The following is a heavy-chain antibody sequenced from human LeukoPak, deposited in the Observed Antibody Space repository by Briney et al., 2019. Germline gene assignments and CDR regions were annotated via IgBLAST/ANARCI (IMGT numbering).Heavy chain of an antibody. V-gene: IGHV3-23*01. CDR3: ASHSGYDL. CDR2: ISATRGNT. Sequence: PGGSLRLSCVASGFTFTNYAMSWVRQPPGKGLEWVSAISATRGNTYYADSVQGRFSISRDNSKNTLYLQMNSLRAEDTAVYYCASHSGYDLWGQGTLVTVSS. D-gene: IGHD5-12*01. J-gene: IGHJ4*02. CDR1: GFTFTNYA.